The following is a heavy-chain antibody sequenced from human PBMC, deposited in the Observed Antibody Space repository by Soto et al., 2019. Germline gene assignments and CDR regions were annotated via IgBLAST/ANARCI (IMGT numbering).Heavy chain of an antibody. CDR2: ISGSGGST. J-gene: IGHJ5*02. CDR1: GFTFSSYA. Sequence: GGSLRLSCAASGFTFSSYAMSWVRQAPGKRLEWVSAISGSGGSTYYADSVKGRFTISRDNSKNTLYLQMNSLRAEDTAVYYCAKDLIGANWFDPWGQGTLVTVSS. CDR3: AKDLIGANWFDP. D-gene: IGHD6-13*01. V-gene: IGHV3-23*01.